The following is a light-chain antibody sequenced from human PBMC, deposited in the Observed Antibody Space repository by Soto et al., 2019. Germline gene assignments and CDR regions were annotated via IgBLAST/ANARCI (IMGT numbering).Light chain of an antibody. CDR2: AAS. V-gene: IGKV1-39*01. J-gene: IGKJ4*01. Sequence: DIQMTQSPSSLSASVGDRVTITCRASQSISNYLNWYQQKPGKAPKLLIYAASSSQSGVPSRFSGSGSGTDFTLTISSLQPEDVATYYCQKYNSAPLTFGGGTKVDIK. CDR3: QKYNSAPLT. CDR1: QSISNY.